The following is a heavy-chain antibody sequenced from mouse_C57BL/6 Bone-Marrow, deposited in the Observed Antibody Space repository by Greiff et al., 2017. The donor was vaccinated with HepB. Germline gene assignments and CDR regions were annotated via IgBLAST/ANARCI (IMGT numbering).Heavy chain of an antibody. CDR3: TKIYYGYAWFAY. Sequence: EVQLQQSGTVLARPGASVKMSCKTSGYTFTSYWMHWVKQRPGQGLEWIAAIYPGNSDTSYNQKFKGKAKLTAVNSASTAYMELNSLTNANSAVYYCTKIYYGYAWFAYWGQGTLVTVSA. D-gene: IGHD2-2*01. J-gene: IGHJ3*01. V-gene: IGHV1-5*01. CDR1: GYTFTSYW. CDR2: IYPGNSDT.